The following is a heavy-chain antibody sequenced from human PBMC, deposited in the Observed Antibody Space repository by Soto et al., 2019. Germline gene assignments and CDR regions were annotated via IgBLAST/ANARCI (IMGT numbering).Heavy chain of an antibody. V-gene: IGHV4-31*09. J-gene: IGHJ3*02. CDR3: TSKFGQLLADAFDI. Sequence: SETLSLTCTVSGGSISSGGYYWNWIRQHPGKGLEWIGYIYYSGSTYYNPSLKSRVTLSVDKSKNEFSLKMSSVTAADTAVYYCTSKFGQLLADAFDISGQGTMVTVSS. CDR2: IYYSGST. D-gene: IGHD3-10*01. CDR1: GGSISSGGYY.